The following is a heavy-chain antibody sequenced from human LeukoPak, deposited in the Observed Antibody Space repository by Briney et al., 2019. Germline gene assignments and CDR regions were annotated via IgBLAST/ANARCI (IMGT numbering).Heavy chain of an antibody. Sequence: NSSETLSLTCTVSGGSISSYYWSWIRQPPGKGLEWIGYIYYNGSNNYNPSLKSRVNISVDASKNQFSLKLSSVTAADTAVYYCARNRAPYYYDSSGYYPYYYYYMDVWGKGTTVTVSS. CDR1: GGSISSYY. D-gene: IGHD3-22*01. CDR2: IYYNGSN. J-gene: IGHJ6*03. CDR3: ARNRAPYYYDSSGYYPYYYYYMDV. V-gene: IGHV4-59*01.